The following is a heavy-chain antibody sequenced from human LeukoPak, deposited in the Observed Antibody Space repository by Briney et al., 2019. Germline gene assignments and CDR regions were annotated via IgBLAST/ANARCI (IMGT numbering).Heavy chain of an antibody. D-gene: IGHD1-1*01. J-gene: IGHJ6*03. CDR3: ARDSLGTTSYYYYYMDV. Sequence: ASVKVSCKASGYTFTGYYMHWVRQAPGQGLEWMGWINPNSGGTNYAQKFQGRVTMTRDTSISTAYMELSRLRSEDTAVYYCARDSLGTTSYYYYYMDVWGKGTTVTISS. CDR2: INPNSGGT. CDR1: GYTFTGYY. V-gene: IGHV1-2*02.